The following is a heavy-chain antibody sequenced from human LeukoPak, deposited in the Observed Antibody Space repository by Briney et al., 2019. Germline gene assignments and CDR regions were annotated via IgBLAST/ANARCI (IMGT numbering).Heavy chain of an antibody. J-gene: IGHJ1*01. CDR3: ARDDSSGYSGYSQH. Sequence: GGSLRLSCAASGFTVSSNYMSWVRQAPGKGLEWVSVIYSGGSTYYADSVKGRFTISRDNSKNTLYLQMNSLRAEDTAVYYCARDDSSGYSGYSQHWGQGTLVTVSS. CDR1: GFTVSSNY. V-gene: IGHV3-66*02. D-gene: IGHD3-22*01. CDR2: IYSGGST.